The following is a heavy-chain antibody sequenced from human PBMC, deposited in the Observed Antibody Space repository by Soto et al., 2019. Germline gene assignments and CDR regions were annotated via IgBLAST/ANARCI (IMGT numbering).Heavy chain of an antibody. D-gene: IGHD3-22*01. V-gene: IGHV5-10-1*01. Sequence: GESLKISCKGSGYSFAGYWITWVRQKPGKGLEWMGRIDPSDSQTYYSPSFRGHVTISVTKSITTVFLQWSSLRASDTAMYYCARQIYDSDTGPNFQYYFDSWGQGTPVTISS. J-gene: IGHJ4*02. CDR1: GYSFAGYW. CDR3: ARQIYDSDTGPNFQYYFDS. CDR2: IDPSDSQT.